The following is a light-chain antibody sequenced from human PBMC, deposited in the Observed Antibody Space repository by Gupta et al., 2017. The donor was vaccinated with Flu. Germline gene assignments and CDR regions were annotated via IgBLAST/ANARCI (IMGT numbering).Light chain of an antibody. CDR1: SSNIGSNS. V-gene: IGLV1-44*01. J-gene: IGLJ3*02. CDR2: SKN. Sequence: QSVLTQPPSASGTPGQRVTISCSGSSSNIGSNSVNWYQQLPGTAPKLLIYSKNQRPSGVPDRFSGSKSGTSASLAISGLQSDDEADYDCAAWDDSLNGRVFGGGTKMTVL. CDR3: AAWDDSLNGRV.